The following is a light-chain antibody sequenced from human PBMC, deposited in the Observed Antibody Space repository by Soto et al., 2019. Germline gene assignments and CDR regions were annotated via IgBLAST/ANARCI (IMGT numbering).Light chain of an antibody. J-gene: IGKJ2*01. CDR1: QSISSW. Sequence: DIQMTQSPSTLSAFVGDRVTITCRASQSISSWLAWYQQKPGQAPNLLIYDASSLESGVPSRFSGSGSGTEFTLTISSLQPDDFATYYCQHYNDYPYTFGQGTKVDI. CDR2: DAS. CDR3: QHYNDYPYT. V-gene: IGKV1-5*01.